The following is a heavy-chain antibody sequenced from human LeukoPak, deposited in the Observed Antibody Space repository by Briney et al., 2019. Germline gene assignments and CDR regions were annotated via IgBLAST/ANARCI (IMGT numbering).Heavy chain of an antibody. J-gene: IGHJ4*02. V-gene: IGHV1-69*13. CDR1: GYTFTSYG. Sequence: ASVKVSCKASGYTFTSYGISWVRQAPGQGLEWMGGIIPIFGTANYAQKFQGRVTITADESTSTAYMELSSLRSEDTAVYYCARMGQLWSVFDYWGQGTLVTVSS. CDR3: ARMGQLWSVFDY. D-gene: IGHD5-18*01. CDR2: IIPIFGTA.